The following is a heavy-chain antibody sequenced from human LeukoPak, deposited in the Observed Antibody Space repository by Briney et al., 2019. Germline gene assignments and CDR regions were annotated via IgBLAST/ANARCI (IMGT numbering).Heavy chain of an antibody. J-gene: IGHJ5*02. V-gene: IGHV4-34*01. D-gene: IGHD1-26*01. CDR2: INHSGST. Sequence: PSETLSLTCAVYGGSFSGYYWSWICQPPGKGLEWIGEINHSGSTNYNPSLKSRVTISVDTSKNQFSLKLSSVTAADTAVYYCARGPPLGYSGRYRGPWFDPWGQGTLVTVSS. CDR3: ARGPPLGYSGRYRGPWFDP. CDR1: GGSFSGYY.